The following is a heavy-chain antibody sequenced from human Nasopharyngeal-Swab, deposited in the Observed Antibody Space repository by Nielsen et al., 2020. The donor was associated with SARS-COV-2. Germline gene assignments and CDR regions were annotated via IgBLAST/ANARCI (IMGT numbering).Heavy chain of an antibody. CDR3: ARDGWADAFDI. Sequence: GESLKIPCAASGFTFSSYWMSWVRQAPGKGLEWVANIKQDGSEKYYVDSVKGRFTISRDNAKNSLYLQMNSLRAEDTAVYYCARDGWADAFDIWGQGTMVTVSS. CDR1: GFTFSSYW. J-gene: IGHJ3*02. V-gene: IGHV3-7*01. D-gene: IGHD2-2*03. CDR2: IKQDGSEK.